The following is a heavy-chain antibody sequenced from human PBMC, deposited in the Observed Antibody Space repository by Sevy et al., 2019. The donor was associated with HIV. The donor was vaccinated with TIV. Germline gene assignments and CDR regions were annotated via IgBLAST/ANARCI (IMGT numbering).Heavy chain of an antibody. V-gene: IGHV1-24*01. CDR3: ATGRSGYSSSWYVRDYYYGMDV. D-gene: IGHD6-13*01. J-gene: IGHJ6*02. Sequence: ASVKVSCKVSGYTLTELSMHWVRQAPGKGLEWMGGFDPEDGETIYAQKFQGRVTMTADTSTDTAYMELSSLRSEDTAVYYCATGRSGYSSSWYVRDYYYGMDVWGQGTTVTVSS. CDR2: FDPEDGET. CDR1: GYTLTELS.